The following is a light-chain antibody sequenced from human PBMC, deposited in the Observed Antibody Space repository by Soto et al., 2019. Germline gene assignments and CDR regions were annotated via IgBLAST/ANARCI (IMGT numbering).Light chain of an antibody. V-gene: IGLV2-8*01. CDR1: SSDVGGYNY. CDR2: GVS. J-gene: IGLJ1*01. Sequence: QSVLTQPPSASGSPGQSVTISCTGTSSDVGGYNYVSWYQQHPGKAPKLMIYGVSKRPSGVPDRFSGSKSGNTASLTVSGLQADDEADYYCSSYAGSAIYVFGNGTKVTV. CDR3: SSYAGSAIYV.